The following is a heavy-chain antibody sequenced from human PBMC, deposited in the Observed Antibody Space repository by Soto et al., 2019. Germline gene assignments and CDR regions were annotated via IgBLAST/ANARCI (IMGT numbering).Heavy chain of an antibody. Sequence: PSETLSLTCAVYGGSFRGYYWRWVRQPPGKGLEWIGEINHSGSTKYNPSLKSRVTISVDTSKNQFSLKLSSVTAADTAVYYCARVPNYYDSSGYLDYWGQGTLVTVSS. V-gene: IGHV4-34*01. D-gene: IGHD3-22*01. CDR2: INHSGST. J-gene: IGHJ4*02. CDR1: GGSFRGYY. CDR3: ARVPNYYDSSGYLDY.